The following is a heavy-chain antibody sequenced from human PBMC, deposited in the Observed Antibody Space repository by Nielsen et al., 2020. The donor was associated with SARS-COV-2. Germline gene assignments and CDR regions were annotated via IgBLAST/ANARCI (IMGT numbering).Heavy chain of an antibody. CDR2: INTNTGNP. Sequence: SVKVSCKASGYTFTSYAMNWVRQAPGQGLEWMGWINTNTGNPTYAQGFTGRFVFSLDTSVSTAYLQISSLKAEDTAVYYCARVQLVNPYLTLPHFDYWGQGTLVTVSS. J-gene: IGHJ4*02. D-gene: IGHD6-13*01. V-gene: IGHV7-4-1*02. CDR3: ARVQLVNPYLTLPHFDY. CDR1: GYTFTSYA.